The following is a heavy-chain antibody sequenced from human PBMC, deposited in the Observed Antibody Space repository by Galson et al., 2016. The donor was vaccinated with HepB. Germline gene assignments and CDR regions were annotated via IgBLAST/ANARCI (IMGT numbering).Heavy chain of an antibody. Sequence: SLRLSCAASGFTFKNYAMSWVRQAPGKGLEWVSHISTSGDITFYVDSVKGRFTISRDNSKNTLYLQLTGLRPEDTAVYYCAKYGSGSDDPFHWGQGTLVTVSS. V-gene: IGHV3-23*01. CDR1: GFTFKNYA. CDR3: AKYGSGSDDPFH. D-gene: IGHD3-10*01. J-gene: IGHJ4*02. CDR2: ISTSGDIT.